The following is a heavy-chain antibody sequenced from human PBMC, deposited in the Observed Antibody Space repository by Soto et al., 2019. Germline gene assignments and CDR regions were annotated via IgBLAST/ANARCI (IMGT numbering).Heavy chain of an antibody. V-gene: IGHV3-48*01. J-gene: IGHJ2*01. CDR2: ISGSSNTI. CDR1: GFTFRTYA. CDR3: ARVHTGPYWYFDL. Sequence: EVQLVESGGVLVQPGGSLRLSCAASGFTFRTYAMNWVRQAPGKGLEWVSYISGSSNTIYYTDSVKGRFTVSRDNAKNSLFLPMNSLRAEDTAVYYCARVHTGPYWYFDLWGRGTLVTVSS.